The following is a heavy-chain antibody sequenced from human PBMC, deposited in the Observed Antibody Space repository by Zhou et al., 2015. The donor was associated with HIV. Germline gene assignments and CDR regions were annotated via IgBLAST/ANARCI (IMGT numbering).Heavy chain of an antibody. CDR3: ARSNMNYDYALDL. D-gene: IGHD3-16*01. Sequence: LVQSETEVRKPGSSVKVSCKASGGTFSGSDLSWVRQAPGQGLEWMGRITPMFQTHNYAEKFRARLNITVDRHTSAAYMELSSLTSEDAAVYYCARSNMNYDYALDLWGQGTKVIVS. CDR2: ITPMFQTH. CDR1: GGTFSGSD. J-gene: IGHJ3*01. V-gene: IGHV1-69*06.